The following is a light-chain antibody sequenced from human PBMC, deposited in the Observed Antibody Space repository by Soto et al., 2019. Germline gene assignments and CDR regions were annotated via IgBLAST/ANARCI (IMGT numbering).Light chain of an antibody. Sequence: EIVLTQSPGTLSLSPGERATLSCRASQSVRSSYLAWYQQKPGQAPRLLIYGVSSRATGIPDRFSGSGSGTDFTLTISRLEPEDFAVYYCQHYVNSPQITFGQGTRLEIK. CDR2: GVS. CDR3: QHYVNSPQIT. J-gene: IGKJ5*01. CDR1: QSVRSSY. V-gene: IGKV3-20*01.